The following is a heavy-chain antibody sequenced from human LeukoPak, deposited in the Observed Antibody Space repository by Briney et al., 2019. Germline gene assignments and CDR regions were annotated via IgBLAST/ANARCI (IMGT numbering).Heavy chain of an antibody. V-gene: IGHV4-59*01. CDR2: VYYSGST. CDR3: ASSRGGYYYPIDY. D-gene: IGHD3-22*01. Sequence: SETLSLTCTVSGGSISTYYWSWIRQPPGKGLEWIGYVYYSGSTNYNPSLMSRVTMSVDTSKNQFSLNLSSVTDADTAVYYCASSRGGYYYPIDYWGQGALVTVSS. J-gene: IGHJ4*02. CDR1: GGSISTYY.